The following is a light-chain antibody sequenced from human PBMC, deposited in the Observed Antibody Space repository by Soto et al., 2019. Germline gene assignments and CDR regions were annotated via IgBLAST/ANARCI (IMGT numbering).Light chain of an antibody. Sequence: QSVLTQPASVSGSPGQSITISCTGTSSDVGGYNYVSWYQQHPGKAPKLMIFEVSHRPSGVPNRFSGSKSGNTASLTISGLQAEDEADYYCSSYTTTSPYVFGTGTKVTVL. CDR3: SSYTTTSPYV. CDR1: SSDVGGYNY. V-gene: IGLV2-14*01. J-gene: IGLJ1*01. CDR2: EVS.